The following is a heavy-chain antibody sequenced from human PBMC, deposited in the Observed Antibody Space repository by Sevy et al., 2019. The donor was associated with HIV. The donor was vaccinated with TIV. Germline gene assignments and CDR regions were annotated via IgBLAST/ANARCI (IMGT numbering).Heavy chain of an antibody. D-gene: IGHD1-1*01. CDR3: ASYTTGSRGDY. CDR2: INPSDGGT. V-gene: IGHV1-46*01. Sequence: ASVKVSCKASGYSITRYYMHWVRQAPGQRLEWMGIINPSDGGTTYAQKFQGRVTMTTNTSTSTVYMELSSLRCEDTAVYYCASYTTGSRGDYWGQGTLVTVSS. J-gene: IGHJ4*02. CDR1: GYSITRYY.